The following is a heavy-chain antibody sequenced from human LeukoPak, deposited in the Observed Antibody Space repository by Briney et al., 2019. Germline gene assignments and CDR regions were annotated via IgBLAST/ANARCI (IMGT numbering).Heavy chain of an antibody. CDR1: GYIFTDYY. CDR3: ARLGEMATIDY. CDR2: INPNSGGT. Sequence: GASVKVSCKASGYIFTDYYVHWVRQAPGQGLEWMGWINPNSGGTNYAQKFQGRVTMTRDTSISTAYMELSRLRSDDTAVYYCARLGEMATIDYWGQGTLVTVSS. V-gene: IGHV1-2*02. D-gene: IGHD5-24*01. J-gene: IGHJ4*02.